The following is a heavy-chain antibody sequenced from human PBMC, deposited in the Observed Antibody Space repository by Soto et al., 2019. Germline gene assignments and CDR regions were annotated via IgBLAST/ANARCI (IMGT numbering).Heavy chain of an antibody. CDR2: IDPSDSYT. V-gene: IGHV5-10-1*01. Sequence: GESLKISCKGSGYSFTSYWISWVRQMPGKGLEWMGRIDPSDSYTNYSPYFQGHVTISADKSISTAYLQWSSLKASDTAMYYCASTVGSEYSSSPHNGMDVWGQGTTVTVSS. CDR3: ASTVGSEYSSSPHNGMDV. CDR1: GYSFTSYW. D-gene: IGHD6-6*01. J-gene: IGHJ6*02.